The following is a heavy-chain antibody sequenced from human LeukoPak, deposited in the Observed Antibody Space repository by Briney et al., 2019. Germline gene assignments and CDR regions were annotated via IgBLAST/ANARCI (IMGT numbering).Heavy chain of an antibody. CDR2: IYYRGTT. D-gene: IGHD2-2*01. Sequence: SQTLSLTCTVSGGSISSYDYYWIWIRQPPGKAREWIGYIYYRGTTSYNTSLKSRFTISLDTSKTQFSLKLTSVTAADTAVYYCARDLGGYQRIDHWGQGTLVTVSS. V-gene: IGHV4-30-4*08. J-gene: IGHJ5*02. CDR1: GGSISSYDYY. CDR3: ARDLGGYQRIDH.